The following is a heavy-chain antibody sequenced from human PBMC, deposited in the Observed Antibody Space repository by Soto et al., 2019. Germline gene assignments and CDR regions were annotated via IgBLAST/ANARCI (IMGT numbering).Heavy chain of an antibody. D-gene: IGHD5-12*01. V-gene: IGHV3-30-3*01. J-gene: IGHJ4*02. CDR2: ISYDGSNK. Sequence: QVQLVESGGGVVQPGRSLRLSCAASGFTFRSYAMHWVRQAPGKGLEWVAAISYDGSNKYYADSVKGRFTIARDNSKNTLYLQMNSLRVEDTAVYYCAREYGIEMATLDFWGQGTLVTVSS. CDR1: GFTFRSYA. CDR3: AREYGIEMATLDF.